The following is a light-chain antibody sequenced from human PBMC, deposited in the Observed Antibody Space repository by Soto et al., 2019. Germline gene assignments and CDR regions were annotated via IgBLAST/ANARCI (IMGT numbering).Light chain of an antibody. Sequence: EIVMTQSPATLSASAGETATLSCRASQSISSNLAWYQHKPGKAPRLLIHGASIRAPGIPARFSGSGSGTDFTLTISSLESEDFAVYYCQQYNNWPPWTFGQGTNVEI. J-gene: IGKJ1*01. V-gene: IGKV3-15*01. CDR1: QSISSN. CDR2: GAS. CDR3: QQYNNWPPWT.